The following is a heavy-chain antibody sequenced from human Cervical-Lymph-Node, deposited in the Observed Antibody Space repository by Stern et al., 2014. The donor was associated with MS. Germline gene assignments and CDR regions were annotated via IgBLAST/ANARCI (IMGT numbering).Heavy chain of an antibody. J-gene: IGHJ4*02. Sequence: EMQLVESGGTLVQPGGSLRLSCAASGFTFSSYAMRWVRQAPGKGLEWVSVSSGSDGSTFYADSVKGRFTISRDNSKNTLLLQMNSLRAEDTAVYYCAKVYGSGPFDYWGQGTLVTVSS. V-gene: IGHV3-23*04. D-gene: IGHD6-19*01. CDR1: GFTFSSYA. CDR3: AKVYGSGPFDY. CDR2: SSGSDGST.